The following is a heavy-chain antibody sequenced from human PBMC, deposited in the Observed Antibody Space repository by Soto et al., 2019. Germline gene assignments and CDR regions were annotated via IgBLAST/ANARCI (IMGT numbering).Heavy chain of an antibody. V-gene: IGHV4-39*01. Sequence: SETVSLTCTVADGSISRSSYYWGWIRQPPGKGLEWIGSIYYSGSTYYNPSLKSRVTISVDTSKNQFSLKLSSVTAADTAVYYCARHESSSWYKRPNWSDPWGQGTLVTVSS. CDR2: IYYSGST. J-gene: IGHJ5*02. CDR3: ARHESSSWYKRPNWSDP. CDR1: DGSISRSSYY. D-gene: IGHD6-13*01.